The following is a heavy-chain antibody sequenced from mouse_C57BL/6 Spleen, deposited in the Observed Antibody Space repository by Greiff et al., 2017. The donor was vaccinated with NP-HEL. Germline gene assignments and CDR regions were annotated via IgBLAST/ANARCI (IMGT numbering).Heavy chain of an antibody. CDR2: IHPNSGST. CDR3: ARSYYGSSDLIDY. D-gene: IGHD1-1*01. V-gene: IGHV1-64*01. CDR1: GYTFTSYW. Sequence: QVQLQQPGAELVKPGASVKLSCKASGYTFTSYWMHWVKQRPGQGLEWIGMIHPNSGSTNYNETFKSKARLTVDKSSSTAYMRRSSLTSEDSAVYYCARSYYGSSDLIDYWGQGTTHTVSS. J-gene: IGHJ2*01.